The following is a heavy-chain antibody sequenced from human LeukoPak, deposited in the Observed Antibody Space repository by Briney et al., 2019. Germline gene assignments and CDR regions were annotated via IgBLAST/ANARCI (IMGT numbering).Heavy chain of an antibody. V-gene: IGHV3-23*01. CDR1: GFTFGSYA. CDR2: ISGSGGST. D-gene: IGHD3-10*01. Sequence: PGGSLRLSCAASGFTFGSYAMSWVRQAPGKGLEWVSAISGSGGSTYYADSVKGRFTISRDNSKNTLYLQMNSLRAEDTAVYYCAKDLYYYGSGSPQWGQGTLVTVSS. J-gene: IGHJ4*02. CDR3: AKDLYYYGSGSPQ.